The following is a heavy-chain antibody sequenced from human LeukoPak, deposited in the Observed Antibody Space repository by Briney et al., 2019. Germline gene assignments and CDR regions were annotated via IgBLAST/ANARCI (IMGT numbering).Heavy chain of an antibody. J-gene: IGHJ4*02. Sequence: PGGSLRLSCAASGFIVSSNYMSWVRQAPGKGLEWVAVISYDGTNKYYTDSVKGRFTISRDNSKNTLYLQMNSLRPEDTAVYYCAKDSLAGYLRGYFDDWGQGTQVTVSS. D-gene: IGHD3-9*01. CDR2: ISYDGTNK. CDR3: AKDSLAGYLRGYFDD. CDR1: GFIVSSNY. V-gene: IGHV3-30*18.